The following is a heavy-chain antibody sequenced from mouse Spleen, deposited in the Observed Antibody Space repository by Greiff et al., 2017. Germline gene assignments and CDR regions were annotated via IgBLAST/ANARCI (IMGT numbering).Heavy chain of an antibody. CDR2: ISSGGSYT. CDR3: ARQLGLDYAMDY. D-gene: IGHD3-1*01. V-gene: IGHV5-9-3*01. Sequence: EVQVVESGGGLVKPGGSLKLSCAASGFTFSSYAMSWVRQTPEKRLEWVATISSGGSYTYYPDSVKGRFTISRDNAKNTLYLQMSSLRSEDTAMYYCARQLGLDYAMDYWGQGTSVTVSS. CDR1: GFTFSSYA. J-gene: IGHJ4*01.